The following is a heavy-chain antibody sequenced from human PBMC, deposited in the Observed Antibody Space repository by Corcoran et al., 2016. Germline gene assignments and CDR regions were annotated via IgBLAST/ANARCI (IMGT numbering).Heavy chain of an antibody. D-gene: IGHD3-10*01. CDR1: GGSFSGYY. CDR3: ARLRTGGAFDI. J-gene: IGHJ3*02. Sequence: QVQLQQWGAGLLKPSETLSLTCAVYGGSFSGYYWSWIRQPPGKGLEWIGEINHSGSTNYNPSLKSRVTISVDTSKNQFSLKRSSVTAAATAVYYCARLRTGGAFDIWGQGTMVTVSS. CDR2: INHSGST. V-gene: IGHV4-34*01.